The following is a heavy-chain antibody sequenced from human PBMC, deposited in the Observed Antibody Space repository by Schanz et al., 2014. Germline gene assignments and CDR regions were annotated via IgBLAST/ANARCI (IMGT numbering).Heavy chain of an antibody. CDR3: ARGPSRGTYYYGMDV. V-gene: IGHV3-21*01. D-gene: IGHD2-2*01. CDR2: ISSSSSYI. CDR1: GFTFSSYG. J-gene: IGHJ6*02. Sequence: EVQLVESGGGLVKPGGSLRLSCAASGFTFSSYGMNWVRQAPGKGLEWVSYISSSSSYIYYADSMKGRFTISRDNSKDTLYLQMNSLRDEDTAVYYCARGPSRGTYYYGMDVWGQGTTVTVSS.